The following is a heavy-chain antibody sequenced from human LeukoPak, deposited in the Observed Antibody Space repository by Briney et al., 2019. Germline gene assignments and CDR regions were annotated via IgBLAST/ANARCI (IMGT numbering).Heavy chain of an antibody. V-gene: IGHV4-59*01. D-gene: IGHD2-15*01. CDR1: GGSISSYY. CDR2: IYYSGST. CDR3: ARGLYCSGGSCYSFDY. Sequence: PSETLSLTCTVSGGSISSYYWSWIRQPPGKGLEWIGYIYYSGSTNYNPSLKSRVTISVDTSKNQFSPKLSSVTAADTAVYYCARGLYCSGGSCYSFDYWGQGTLVTVSS. J-gene: IGHJ4*02.